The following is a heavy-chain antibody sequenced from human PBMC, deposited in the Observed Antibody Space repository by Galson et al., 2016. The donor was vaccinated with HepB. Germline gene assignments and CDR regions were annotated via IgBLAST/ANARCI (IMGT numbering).Heavy chain of an antibody. CDR1: GFTFDDYG. D-gene: IGHD4-17*01. CDR2: INWNGGST. Sequence: SLRLSCAASGFTFDDYGLRWVRQAPGKGLEWVSGINWNGGSTGYADSVKGRFTISSDNAKNSLYLQMNSLRAEDTALYYCARGMSHDYGVSADYWGQGTLVTVSS. CDR3: ARGMSHDYGVSADY. J-gene: IGHJ4*02. V-gene: IGHV3-20*04.